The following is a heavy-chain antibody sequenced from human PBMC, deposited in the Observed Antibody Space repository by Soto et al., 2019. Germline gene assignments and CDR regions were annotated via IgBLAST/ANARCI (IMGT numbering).Heavy chain of an antibody. Sequence: SETLSLTCAVYGGSFSGYYWTWIRQPPGTGLEWIGEINHSGSTNYNPSLESRVTISVDTSKNQFSLKLTSVTAADTAVDYCAREKITGLFDYWGQGNLVTVSS. J-gene: IGHJ4*02. D-gene: IGHD2-8*02. CDR3: AREKITGLFDY. V-gene: IGHV4-34*01. CDR2: INHSGST. CDR1: GGSFSGYY.